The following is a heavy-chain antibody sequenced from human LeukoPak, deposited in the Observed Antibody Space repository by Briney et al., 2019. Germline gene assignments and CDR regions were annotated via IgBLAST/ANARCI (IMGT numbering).Heavy chain of an antibody. Sequence: PGGSLRLSCAASGFTFSTYWMHWVRQAPGKGLVLVSRIKSDGSTKYADSVKGRVTISRDNAKNTVSLQMNSLSPEDTGVYYCARAPSEIGGYYPEYFRHWGQGTLVTVSS. D-gene: IGHD3-22*01. J-gene: IGHJ1*01. CDR3: ARAPSEIGGYYPEYFRH. CDR2: IKSDGST. V-gene: IGHV3-74*01. CDR1: GFTFSTYW.